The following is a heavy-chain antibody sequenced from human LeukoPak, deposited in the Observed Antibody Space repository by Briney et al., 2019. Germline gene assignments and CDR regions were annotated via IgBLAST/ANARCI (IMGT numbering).Heavy chain of an antibody. Sequence: SQTLSLTCVISGDSVSSNSAAWNWIRQSPSRGLEWLGRTYYRSKWYNDYAVSVKSRIIINPDTSRNQVSLQVNSVTPEDTAVYFCARVKEGAYYFDSWGQGTLVTVST. CDR2: TYYRSKWYN. V-gene: IGHV6-1*01. D-gene: IGHD1-26*01. CDR3: ARVKEGAYYFDS. J-gene: IGHJ4*02. CDR1: GDSVSSNSAA.